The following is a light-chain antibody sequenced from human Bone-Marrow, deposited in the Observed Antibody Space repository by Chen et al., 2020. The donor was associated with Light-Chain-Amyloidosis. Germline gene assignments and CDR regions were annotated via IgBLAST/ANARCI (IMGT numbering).Light chain of an antibody. CDR3: QSAESSGTYEVI. CDR2: RDT. V-gene: IGLV3-25*03. Sequence: SYELTQPPSVSVSPGQTARITCSGDDLPTKYAYWYQQKPGQAPVLVIHRDTERPSGNAERFSGSSSGTTATLTSSGVQAEDEADYHCQSAESSGTYEVIFGGGTKLTVL. J-gene: IGLJ2*01. CDR1: DLPTKY.